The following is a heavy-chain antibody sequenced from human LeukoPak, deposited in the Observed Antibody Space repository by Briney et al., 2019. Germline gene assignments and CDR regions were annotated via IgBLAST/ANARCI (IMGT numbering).Heavy chain of an antibody. CDR2: IRSKAYGGTT. CDR1: GFTFGDYA. V-gene: IGHV3-49*03. J-gene: IGHJ4*02. D-gene: IGHD3-22*01. CDR3: TRRLYSNYYDSSGYYDY. Sequence: GGSLRLSCTASGFTFGDYAMSWFRQAPGKGREWVGFIRSKAYGGTTEYAASVKGRFTISRDDSKSIAYLQMNSLKTEDTAVYYCTRRLYSNYYDSSGYYDYWGQGTLVTVSS.